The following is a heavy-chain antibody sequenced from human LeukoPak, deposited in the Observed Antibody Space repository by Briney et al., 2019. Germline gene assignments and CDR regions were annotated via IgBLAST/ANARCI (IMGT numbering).Heavy chain of an antibody. CDR2: INPNGGST. Sequence: ASVKVSCKASGYTFTSYYMHWVRQAPGQGLEWMGIINPNGGSTSYAQRFQGRVTMTRDTSTSTVYMELSSLKSEDTAVYYCAREGGAVRHFDYWGQGTLVTVSS. J-gene: IGHJ4*02. CDR1: GYTFTSYY. D-gene: IGHD6-6*01. CDR3: AREGGAVRHFDY. V-gene: IGHV1-46*01.